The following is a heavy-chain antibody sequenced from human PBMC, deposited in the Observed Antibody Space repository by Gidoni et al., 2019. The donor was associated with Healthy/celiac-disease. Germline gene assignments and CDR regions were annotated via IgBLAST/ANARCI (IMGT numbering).Heavy chain of an antibody. V-gene: IGHV3-15*01. J-gene: IGHJ2*01. CDR1: GFTFSTAW. CDR3: TTHRWYYDSSGYFRAGYFDL. Sequence: EVQLVESGGGLVKPGGSLRLSCAASGFTFSTAWMSWVRQAPGKGLEWVGRIKSKTDGGTTDYAAPVKGRFTISRDDSKNTLYLQMNSLKTEDTAVYYCTTHRWYYDSSGYFRAGYFDLWGRGTLVTVSS. D-gene: IGHD3-22*01. CDR2: IKSKTDGGTT.